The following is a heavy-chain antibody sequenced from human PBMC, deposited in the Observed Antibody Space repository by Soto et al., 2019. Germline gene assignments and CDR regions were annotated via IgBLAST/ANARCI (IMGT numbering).Heavy chain of an antibody. V-gene: IGHV1-69*01. D-gene: IGHD3-22*01. J-gene: IGHJ4*02. CDR1: GGTFSSFP. Sequence: QVQLVQSGTEVKKPGSSVKVSCKTSGGTFSSFPIAWVRQAPGQGLEWVGGIIPVLGAPSYAQTFQGRVTITADESTSAAYLELSSLRSDDTAVYFSASDRHYENHTFYCIKYYFDYWGQVTLVTVSS. CDR3: ASDRHYENHTFYCIKYYFDY. CDR2: IIPVLGAP.